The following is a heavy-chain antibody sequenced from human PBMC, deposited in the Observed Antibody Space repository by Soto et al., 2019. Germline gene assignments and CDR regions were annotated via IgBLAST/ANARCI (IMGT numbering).Heavy chain of an antibody. D-gene: IGHD2-15*01. CDR2: LYHSGNT. Sequence: TSETLSLTCTVSGGSISRSSYSWAWIRQPPGKGLEWIGTLYHSGNTYYNPSLKSRVTISVDTSKNQFSLKLSSVTAADTAVYYCATRQGGSYNWFDPWGQGTLVTVSS. V-gene: IGHV4-39*01. CDR3: ATRQGGSYNWFDP. J-gene: IGHJ5*02. CDR1: GGSISRSSYS.